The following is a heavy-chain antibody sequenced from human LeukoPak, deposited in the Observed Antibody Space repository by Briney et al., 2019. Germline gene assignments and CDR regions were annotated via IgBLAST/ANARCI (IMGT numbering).Heavy chain of an antibody. CDR1: GFTFTSYD. CDR2: ISNGGGTI. V-gene: IGHV3-48*03. J-gene: IGHJ4*02. D-gene: IGHD3-10*02. CDR3: VRDSYMFGSDY. Sequence: PGGSLRLSCVISGFTFTSYDFNWVRQAPGKGLEWVSYISNGGGTIYYADSVKGRFTISRDNAKNSVFLQMNTLRAKDTAVYYCVRDSYMFGSDYWGQGTLVTVSS.